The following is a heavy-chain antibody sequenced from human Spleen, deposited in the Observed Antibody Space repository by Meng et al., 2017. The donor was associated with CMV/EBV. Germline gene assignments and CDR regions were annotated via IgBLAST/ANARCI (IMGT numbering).Heavy chain of an antibody. V-gene: IGHV3-30*04. CDR2: ISYDGSNK. D-gene: IGHD5-18*01. CDR1: GFTFSSYA. J-gene: IGHJ4*02. CDR3: ASSGYSYGPYFDY. Sequence: GGSLRFSCAASGFTFSSYAMHWVRQAPGKGLEWVAVISYDGSNKYYADSVKGRFTISRDNSKNTLYLQMNSLRAEDTAVYYCASSGYSYGPYFDYWGQGTLVTVSS.